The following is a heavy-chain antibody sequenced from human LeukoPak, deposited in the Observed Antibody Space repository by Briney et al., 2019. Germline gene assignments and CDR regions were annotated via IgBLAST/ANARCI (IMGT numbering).Heavy chain of an antibody. V-gene: IGHV3-33*01. Sequence: GRSLRLSCAASGFTFNSYGMHWVRQAPGKGLEWVAVIWYDGSNTYYADSVKGRFTISRDDSKNTLYLQMNSLRAEDTAVYFCARLGGEWLRYIDYWGQGTLVTVSS. D-gene: IGHD5-12*01. J-gene: IGHJ4*02. CDR3: ARLGGEWLRYIDY. CDR1: GFTFNSYG. CDR2: IWYDGSNT.